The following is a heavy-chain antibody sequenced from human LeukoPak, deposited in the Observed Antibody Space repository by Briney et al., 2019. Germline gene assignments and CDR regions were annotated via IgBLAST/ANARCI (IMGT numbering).Heavy chain of an antibody. CDR3: ARTELGVSRRYFDY. Sequence: RTSETLSLTCTVSGGSISSSSYYWGWIRQPPGKGLEWIGSIYYSGSTYYNPSLKSRVTISVDTSKNQFSLKLSSVTAADTAVYYCARTELGVSRRYFDYWGQGTLVTVSS. J-gene: IGHJ4*02. D-gene: IGHD7-27*01. CDR1: GGSISSSSYY. V-gene: IGHV4-39*07. CDR2: IYYSGST.